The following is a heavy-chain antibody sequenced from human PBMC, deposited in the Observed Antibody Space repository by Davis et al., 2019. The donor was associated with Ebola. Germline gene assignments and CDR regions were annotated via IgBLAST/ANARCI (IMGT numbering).Heavy chain of an antibody. CDR1: GITFTIFD. CDR2: ISGSAETT. D-gene: IGHD3-22*01. J-gene: IGHJ4*02. CDR3: ARGLYYDGSGSYYVFDN. V-gene: IGHV3-23*01. Sequence: GSLSLSCAASGITFTIFDMPFVCCETCRGLEWVSGISGSAETTYYADSVKGRFTISRDNSKNTLYLQMNSLIAEDTAGYYWARGLYYDGSGSYYVFDNWGQGTLVTDSS.